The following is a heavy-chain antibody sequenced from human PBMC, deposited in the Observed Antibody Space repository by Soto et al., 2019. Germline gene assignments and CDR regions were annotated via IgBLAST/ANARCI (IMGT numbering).Heavy chain of an antibody. CDR2: ISAYNGNT. V-gene: IGHV1-18*04. CDR3: ARVGDLVVVAATDFDY. J-gene: IGHJ4*02. CDR1: GYTFTSYG. D-gene: IGHD2-15*01. Sequence: ASVKVSCKASGYTFTSYGISWVRQAPGQGLEWMGWISAYNGNTNYAQKLQGRVTMTTDTSTSTAYMELRSLRSDDTAVYYCARVGDLVVVAATDFDYWGQGTLVTVSS.